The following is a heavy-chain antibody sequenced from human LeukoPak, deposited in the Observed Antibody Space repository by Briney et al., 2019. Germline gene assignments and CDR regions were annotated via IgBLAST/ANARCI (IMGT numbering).Heavy chain of an antibody. J-gene: IGHJ5*02. CDR1: GFTVSNNY. D-gene: IGHD2-21*02. Sequence: QAGGSLRLSCAASGFTVSNNYMTWVRQAPGKGLEWVSIIYSGGTSYYADSVKGRFTISRDNSKNTLYLQMNSLRAEDTAVHYCARGAPYCGDDCSPFDPWGQGTLVTVSS. CDR3: ARGAPYCGDDCSPFDP. V-gene: IGHV3-53*01. CDR2: IYSGGTS.